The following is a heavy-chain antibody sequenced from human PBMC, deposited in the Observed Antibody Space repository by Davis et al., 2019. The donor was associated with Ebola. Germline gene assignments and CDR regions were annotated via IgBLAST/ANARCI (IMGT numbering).Heavy chain of an antibody. CDR3: ARGNSERLGFDY. D-gene: IGHD3-9*01. CDR2: IYYSGST. Sequence: PSETLSLTCTVSGGSISSYYWSWIRQPPGKGLEWIGYIYYSGSTNYNPSLKSRVTISVDTSKNQFSLKLSSVTAADTAVYYCARGNSERLGFDYWGQGTLVTVSS. CDR1: GGSISSYY. J-gene: IGHJ4*02. V-gene: IGHV4-59*08.